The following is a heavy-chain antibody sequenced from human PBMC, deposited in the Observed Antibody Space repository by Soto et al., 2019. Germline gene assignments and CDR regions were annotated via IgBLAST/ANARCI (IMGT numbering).Heavy chain of an antibody. CDR1: GAPISSGGYY. CDR2: IYYSGST. CDR3: ARRYGGTFDY. Sequence: PSETLSLTCTVSGAPISSGGYYWSWIRQPPGKGLEWIGYIYYSGSTNYNPSLKSRVTISVDTSKNQFSLKLNSVTAADTAVYYCARRYGGTFDYWGQGTLVTVSS. J-gene: IGHJ4*02. V-gene: IGHV4-61*08. D-gene: IGHD2-15*01.